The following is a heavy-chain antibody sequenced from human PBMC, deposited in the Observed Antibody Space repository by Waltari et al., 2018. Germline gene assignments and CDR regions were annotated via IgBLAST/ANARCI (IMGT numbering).Heavy chain of an antibody. CDR2: ISGSGSNR. CDR1: GFPFSEFG. V-gene: IGHV3-23*01. D-gene: IGHD6-25*01. Sequence: EVQLLESGGGLFQPGGSLRLSCIGSGFPFSEFGMAWVRPAPGEGLGWVSTISGSGSNRHDSDSVEVRFTVSRDNSMNTVYLEMTSLRAEDTAMYFCTRDAGPAASFFDFWGQGTLVTVSS. CDR3: TRDAGPAASFFDF. J-gene: IGHJ4*02.